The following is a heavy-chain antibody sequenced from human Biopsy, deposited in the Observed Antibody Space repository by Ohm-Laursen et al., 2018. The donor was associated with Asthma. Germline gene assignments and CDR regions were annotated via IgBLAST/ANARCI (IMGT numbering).Heavy chain of an antibody. CDR1: GGSFSNFA. J-gene: IGHJ4*02. D-gene: IGHD3-22*01. Sequence: SVKVSYKASGGSFSNFAFSWVRQAPGHGLEWMGTILTKFDITSYAEKFQGRVTITADKSTSTTYMELSRLRSEDTAVYYCARSYDTDSYPVLVLDYWGQGTLVTVSS. V-gene: IGHV1-69*04. CDR3: ARSYDTDSYPVLVLDY. CDR2: ILTKFDIT.